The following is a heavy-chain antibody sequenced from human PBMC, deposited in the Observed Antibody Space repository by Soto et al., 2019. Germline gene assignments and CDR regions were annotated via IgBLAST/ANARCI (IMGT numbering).Heavy chain of an antibody. Sequence: QVQLVQSGAEVKKPGAPVKVSSKASGYTFTTNVISWVEQAPGQGLEWMGWISAYNGNTNYAQKLQGRVTMTTDTSTSTAYMELRSLRSDDTAVYYCARAVGYYYGMDVWGQGTTVTVSS. V-gene: IGHV1-18*01. CDR3: ARAVGYYYGMDV. J-gene: IGHJ6*02. CDR1: GYTFTTNV. D-gene: IGHD6-19*01. CDR2: ISAYNGNT.